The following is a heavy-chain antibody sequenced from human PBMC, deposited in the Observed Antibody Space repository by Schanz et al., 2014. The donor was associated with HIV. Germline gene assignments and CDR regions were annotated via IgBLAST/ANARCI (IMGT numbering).Heavy chain of an antibody. CDR1: GGSISSGGYY. D-gene: IGHD6-13*01. CDR3: ARAPYISSFHTWFDP. V-gene: IGHV4-31*11. J-gene: IGHJ5*02. CDR2: IYYSGSA. Sequence: QVQLQESGPGLVKPSQTLSLTCAVSGGSISSGGYYWSWIRQHPGKGLEWIGYIYYSGSAYYNPSLKSRVTISVDTSKNQFSLKLSSVTAADTAVYYCARAPYISSFHTWFDPWGQGTLVTVSS.